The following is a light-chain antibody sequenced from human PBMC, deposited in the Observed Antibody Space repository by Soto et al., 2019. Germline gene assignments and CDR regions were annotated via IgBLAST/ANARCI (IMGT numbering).Light chain of an antibody. CDR3: QQYGSSGT. Sequence: EIVMTQSPATLSVYQGERATLSCRASQSVSNNYLAWYQQKPGQAPRLLIYGASIRATGIPDRFSGSGSGTDFTLTISRLEPEDFAVYYCQQYGSSGTFGQGTKVDIK. J-gene: IGKJ1*01. CDR1: QSVSNNY. CDR2: GAS. V-gene: IGKV3-20*01.